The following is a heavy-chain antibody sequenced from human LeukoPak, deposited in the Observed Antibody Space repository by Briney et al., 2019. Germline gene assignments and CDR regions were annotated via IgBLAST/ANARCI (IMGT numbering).Heavy chain of an antibody. CDR3: ARTIPNNYYDSSGYYGDAFDI. J-gene: IGHJ3*02. CDR2: IIPIFGTA. Sequence: SMKVSCKACGGTFSRYAISWVRQAPGKGLEWMGGIIPIFGTANYAQKFQGRVTITTDESTSTAYMELSSLRSEDTAVYYCARTIPNNYYDSSGYYGDAFDIWGQGTMVTVSS. V-gene: IGHV1-69*05. D-gene: IGHD3-22*01. CDR1: GGTFSRYA.